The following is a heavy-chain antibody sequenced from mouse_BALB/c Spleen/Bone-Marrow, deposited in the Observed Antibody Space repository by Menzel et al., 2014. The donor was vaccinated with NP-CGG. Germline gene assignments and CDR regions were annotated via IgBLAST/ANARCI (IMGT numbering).Heavy chain of an antibody. V-gene: IGHV3-2*02. J-gene: IGHJ4*01. D-gene: IGHD1-1*01. CDR3: SRYYFGGGYNYALDY. Sequence: VKLQESGPGLVKSSQSLSLTCTVTGYSITSDYAWNWIRQFPGNKLEWMGYISYSGGTSYNPSLKSRISLTRDTSKNQFFLQLNSVTTEDTATYYCSRYYFGGGYNYALDYWGQGTSVTVSS. CDR2: ISYSGGT. CDR1: GYSITSDYA.